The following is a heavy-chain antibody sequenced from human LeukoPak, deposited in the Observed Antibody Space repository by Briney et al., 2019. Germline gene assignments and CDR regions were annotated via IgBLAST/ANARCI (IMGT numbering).Heavy chain of an antibody. CDR2: ISAYNGNT. V-gene: IGHV1-18*01. D-gene: IGHD3-9*01. CDR1: GYTFTSYG. CDR3: ARVGSGRTGYYKGPGGYFDY. J-gene: IGHJ4*02. Sequence: ASVKVSCKASGYTFTSYGISWVRQAPGQGLEWMGWISAYNGNTNYAQKLQGRVTMTTDTSTSTAYMELRSLRSDDTAVYYCARVGSGRTGYYKGPGGYFDYWGQGTLVTVSS.